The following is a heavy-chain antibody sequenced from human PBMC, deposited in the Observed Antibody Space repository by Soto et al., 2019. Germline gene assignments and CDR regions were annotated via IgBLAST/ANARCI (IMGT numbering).Heavy chain of an antibody. CDR2: IYWEDDK. CDR3: AHRVLRTVFGLVTTTAIYFDF. D-gene: IGHD3-3*01. CDR1: GFSLTTSGVG. J-gene: IGHJ4*02. Sequence: QITLNESGPTVVTPTETLTLTCRFSGFSLTTSGVGVGWIRQSPGRAPEWLALIYWEDDKRYSASLKSRLTITKDTSKNQVSLTVPDLDPTDTATYYCAHRVLRTVFGLVTTTAIYFDFWGQGTPVAVSS. V-gene: IGHV2-5*02.